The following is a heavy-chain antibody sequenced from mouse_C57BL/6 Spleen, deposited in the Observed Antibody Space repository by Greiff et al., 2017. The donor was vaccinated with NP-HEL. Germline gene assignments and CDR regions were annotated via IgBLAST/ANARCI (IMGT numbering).Heavy chain of an antibody. J-gene: IGHJ4*01. D-gene: IGHD2-5*01. CDR1: GFTFSDYG. Sequence: EVKLVESGGGLVKPGGSLKLSCAASGFTFSDYGMHWVRQAPEKGLEWVAYISSGSSTIYYADTVKGRFTISRDNAKNTLFLQMTSLRSEDTAMYYCARPTIETPYYAMDYWGQGTSVTVSS. CDR3: ARPTIETPYYAMDY. V-gene: IGHV5-17*01. CDR2: ISSGSSTI.